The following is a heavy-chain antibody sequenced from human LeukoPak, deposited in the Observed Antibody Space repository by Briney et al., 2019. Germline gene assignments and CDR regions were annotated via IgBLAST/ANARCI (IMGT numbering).Heavy chain of an antibody. CDR3: VKDLYKGDSASWYFLHY. V-gene: IGHV3-64D*06. D-gene: IGHD6-13*01. J-gene: IGHJ4*02. CDR2: LSANGGTT. Sequence: PGGSLRLSCSASGFIISDYAMHWVRQAPGKGLEYVSALSANGGTTYYADSVKGRFTISRDTSKNTLYLQMSSLRAEDTAMYHCVKDLYKGDSASWYFLHYWGQGTLVTVSS. CDR1: GFIISDYA.